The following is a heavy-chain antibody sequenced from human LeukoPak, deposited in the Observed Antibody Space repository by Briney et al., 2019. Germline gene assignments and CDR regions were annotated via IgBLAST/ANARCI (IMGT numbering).Heavy chain of an antibody. CDR3: ARGSDIVVVPAAIEAWFDP. J-gene: IGHJ5*02. CDR1: GYSISSVYY. D-gene: IGHD2-2*02. V-gene: IGHV4-38-2*01. CDR2: IYHSGGT. Sequence: SETLSLTCAVSGYSISSVYYWGWIRQPPGKGLEWIGSIYHSGGTYYNPSLKSRVTISVDTSKNQFSLKLSSVTAADTAVYYCARGSDIVVVPAAIEAWFDPWGQGTLVTVSS.